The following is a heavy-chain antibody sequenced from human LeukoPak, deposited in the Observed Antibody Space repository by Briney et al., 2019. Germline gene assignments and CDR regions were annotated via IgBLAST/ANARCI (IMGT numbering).Heavy chain of an antibody. CDR2: IYHSGST. CDR3: ARVAYYSDRSAFAFFDY. D-gene: IGHD3-22*01. CDR1: GGSISSSNW. J-gene: IGHJ4*02. Sequence: SQTLSLTCVVPGGSISSSNWWSWVRQPPGKGLEWIGEIYHSGSTNYNPSLKSRVTISVDKSKNQFSLKLSSVTAADTAVYYCARVAYYSDRSAFAFFDYWGRGTLVSVSS. V-gene: IGHV4-4*02.